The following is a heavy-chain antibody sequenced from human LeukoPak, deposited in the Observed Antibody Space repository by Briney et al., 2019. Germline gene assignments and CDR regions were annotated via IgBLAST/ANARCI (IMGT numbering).Heavy chain of an antibody. Sequence: SETLSLTCTVSGYSISSGYYWGCFRQPPGKGLEWIASIYHSGSTYYNPSLKSRVTISVDTSKNQFSLKLSSVTAADTAVYYCASVLLWFGDHYYMDVWGKGTTVTISS. J-gene: IGHJ6*03. V-gene: IGHV4-38-2*02. CDR3: ASVLLWFGDHYYMDV. CDR2: IYHSGST. D-gene: IGHD3-10*01. CDR1: GYSISSGYY.